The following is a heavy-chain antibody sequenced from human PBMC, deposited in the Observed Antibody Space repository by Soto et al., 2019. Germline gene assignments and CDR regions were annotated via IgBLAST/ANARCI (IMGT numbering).Heavy chain of an antibody. D-gene: IGHD1-1*01. CDR3: VRDGTKTLRDWFDP. V-gene: IGHV4-4*07. J-gene: IGHJ5*02. CDR1: GASIGGFY. Sequence: SETLSLTCTVSGASIGGFYWSWIRKSAGKGLGWIGRIYATGTTDYNSSLKSRVMMSVDTSKKQFYLKLSSETAADTAVYYCVRDGTKTLRDWFDPWGQGISVTVSS. CDR2: IYATGTT.